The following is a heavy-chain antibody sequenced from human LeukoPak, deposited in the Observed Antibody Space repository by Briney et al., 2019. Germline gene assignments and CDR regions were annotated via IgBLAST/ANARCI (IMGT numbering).Heavy chain of an antibody. V-gene: IGHV3-74*01. Sequence: PGGPLNLSCAASGFTFNSHWMHGFRKAQGKGLVWVSRINGDGSSTTYADSVRGRFTISRDDAKNTLYLEMNSLRAEDTAVYYCAREWHDAFDIWGQGTMVTVSS. CDR3: AREWHDAFDI. D-gene: IGHD5-24*01. CDR2: INGDGSST. J-gene: IGHJ3*02. CDR1: GFTFNSHW.